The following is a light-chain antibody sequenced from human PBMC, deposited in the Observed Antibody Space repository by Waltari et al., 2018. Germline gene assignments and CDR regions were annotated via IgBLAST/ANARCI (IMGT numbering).Light chain of an antibody. CDR2: EGI. Sequence: HSALTQPASVSGSPGQSITISCTGASSDVGSYNLVSWYQQYPGKAPKLIIYEGIKWPPGGSNRLSGSKSGNTGSLTISGLQVEDEADYYCCSFAGSNTYVLGTGTKVSVL. CDR3: CSFAGSNTYV. CDR1: SSDVGSYNL. J-gene: IGLJ1*01. V-gene: IGLV2-23*01.